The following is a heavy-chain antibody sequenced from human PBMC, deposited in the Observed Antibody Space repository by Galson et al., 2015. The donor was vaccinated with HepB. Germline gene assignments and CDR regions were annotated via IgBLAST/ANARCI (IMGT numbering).Heavy chain of an antibody. V-gene: IGHV1-18*01. CDR1: GYIFTDYG. CDR3: ARVARTSYYFDY. CDR2: ISTYNGNT. J-gene: IGHJ4*02. Sequence: PVKVSCKASGYIFTDYGVSWVRQAPRQGLEWVGWISTYNGNTNFAQKFQGRVSMTTNTSTTTAYMYLRSLTSDDTAVYYCARVARTSYYFDYWGQGTLVTVSS.